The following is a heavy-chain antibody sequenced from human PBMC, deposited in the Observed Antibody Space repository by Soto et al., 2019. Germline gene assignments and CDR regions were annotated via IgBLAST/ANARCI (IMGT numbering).Heavy chain of an antibody. J-gene: IGHJ5*01. CDR1: GGTFTHSL. CDR3: ASGGGMTVTATDS. D-gene: IGHD2-21*02. CDR2: IIPTFDSP. V-gene: IGHV1-69*06. Sequence: QVQLVQSGAEVKKPGSSVRVSCKASGGTFTHSLFSWVRQAPGQGLEYMGNIIPTFDSPKYEQKFQGRITISADKSTDTVYMDLSSLTSDDTALYYCASGGGMTVTATDSWGQGTLVTVAS.